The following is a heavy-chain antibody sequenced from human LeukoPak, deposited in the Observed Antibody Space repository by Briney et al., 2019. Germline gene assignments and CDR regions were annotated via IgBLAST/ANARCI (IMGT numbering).Heavy chain of an antibody. CDR3: ARGTPGSYLGY. CDR2: INPNSGGT. J-gene: IGHJ4*02. V-gene: IGHV1-2*04. Sequence: ASVKVSCKASGYTFTGYYMHWVRQAPGQWLEWMGWINPNSGGTNYAQKFQGWVTLTRDTSINTTYMELSRLASDVTAVYFCARGTPGSYLGYWGQGTLVTVSS. CDR1: GYTFTGYY. D-gene: IGHD3-16*02.